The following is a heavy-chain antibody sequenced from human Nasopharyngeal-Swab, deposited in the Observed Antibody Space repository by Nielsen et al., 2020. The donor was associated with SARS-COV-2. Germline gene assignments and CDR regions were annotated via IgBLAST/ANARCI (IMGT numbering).Heavy chain of an antibody. Sequence: GGSLRLSCEASGFTFSSYSMNWVRQAPGKGLEWVSSISSSSSYIYYADSVKGRFTISRDNAKNSLYLQMNSLRAEDTAVYYCASPRGYYDSSGAFDYWGQGTLVTVSS. CDR1: GFTFSSYS. CDR2: ISSSSSYI. J-gene: IGHJ4*02. CDR3: ASPRGYYDSSGAFDY. V-gene: IGHV3-21*01. D-gene: IGHD3-22*01.